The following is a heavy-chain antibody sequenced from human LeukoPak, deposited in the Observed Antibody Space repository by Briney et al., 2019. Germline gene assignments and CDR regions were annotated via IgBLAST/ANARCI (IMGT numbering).Heavy chain of an antibody. Sequence: GESLKISCKGSGYSFTTYWIGWVRQMPGKGLEWMGIIYPGDSDTRYSPSFQGQVTISADKSISTAYLQWSSLKASDTAMYYCARYYDSSGYYRVRGRDAFDIWGQGTMVTVSS. CDR1: GYSFTTYW. CDR2: IYPGDSDT. D-gene: IGHD3-22*01. CDR3: ARYYDSSGYYRVRGRDAFDI. V-gene: IGHV5-51*01. J-gene: IGHJ3*02.